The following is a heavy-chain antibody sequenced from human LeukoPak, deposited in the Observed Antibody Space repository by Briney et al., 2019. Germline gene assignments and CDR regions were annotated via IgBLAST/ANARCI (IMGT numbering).Heavy chain of an antibody. CDR2: IYHSGST. J-gene: IGHJ5*02. D-gene: IGHD3-10*01. CDR1: GGSISSGNYA. CDR3: ARVAELLRFDP. Sequence: SETLSLTCAVSGGSISSGNYAWSWIRQPPGKSLEWIGYIYHSGSTYYNPSLKSRVTISVDRSKSQFSLKLSSVTAADTAVYYCARVAELLRFDPWGQGTLVTVSS. V-gene: IGHV4-30-2*01.